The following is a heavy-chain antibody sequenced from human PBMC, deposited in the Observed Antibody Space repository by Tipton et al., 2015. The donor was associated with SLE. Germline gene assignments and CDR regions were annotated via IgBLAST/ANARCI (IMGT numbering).Heavy chain of an antibody. V-gene: IGHV4-30-2*01. CDR2: INHSGST. Sequence: TLSLTCAVSGGSISSGGYSWSWIRQPPGKGLEWIGEINHSGSTNYNPSLKSRVTISVDTSKNQFSLKLSSVTAADTAVYYCARCIVVVPAAYYDMDVWGQGTTVTVSS. D-gene: IGHD2-2*01. CDR3: ARCIVVVPAAYYDMDV. CDR1: GGSISSGGYS. J-gene: IGHJ6*02.